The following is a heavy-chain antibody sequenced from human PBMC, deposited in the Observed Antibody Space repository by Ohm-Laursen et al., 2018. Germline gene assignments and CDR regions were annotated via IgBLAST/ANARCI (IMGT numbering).Heavy chain of an antibody. CDR3: ARVQYFDY. Sequence: SLRLSCAASGFTFDDYAMHWVRQAPGKGLEWVSGISWNSGSIGYADSVKGRFTISRDNAKNSLYLQMNSLRAEDTAVYYCARVQYFDYWGQGTLVTVSS. D-gene: IGHD1-1*01. CDR2: ISWNSGSI. CDR1: GFTFDDYA. V-gene: IGHV3-9*01. J-gene: IGHJ4*02.